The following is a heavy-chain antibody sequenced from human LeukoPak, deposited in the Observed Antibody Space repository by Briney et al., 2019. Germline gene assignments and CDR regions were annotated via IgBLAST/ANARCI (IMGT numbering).Heavy chain of an antibody. CDR3: ARDLSPLLEWFSDFGYYYYGMDV. Sequence: PGGSLRLSCAASGFTFSSYAMHWVRQAPGKGLEWVAVISYDGSNKYYADSVKGRFTISRDNSKNTLYLQMNSLRAKDTAVYYCARDLSPLLEWFSDFGYYYYGMDVWGQGTTVTVSS. V-gene: IGHV3-30-3*01. CDR1: GFTFSSYA. CDR2: ISYDGSNK. J-gene: IGHJ6*02. D-gene: IGHD3-3*01.